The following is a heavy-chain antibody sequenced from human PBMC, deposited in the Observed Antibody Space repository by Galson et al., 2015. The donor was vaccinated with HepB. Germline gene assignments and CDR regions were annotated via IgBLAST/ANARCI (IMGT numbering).Heavy chain of an antibody. Sequence: CAISGDSVSSNGVAWDWIRQSPSRDLEWLGRTDYRSKWYNDYAASVKGRININADASKNQFSLQLNSVTPEDTAVYYCVRGRNSAFDVWGQGTVATVTS. CDR2: TDYRSKWYN. CDR3: VRGRNSAFDV. V-gene: IGHV6-1*01. CDR1: GDSVSSNGVA. D-gene: IGHD1-1*01. J-gene: IGHJ3*01.